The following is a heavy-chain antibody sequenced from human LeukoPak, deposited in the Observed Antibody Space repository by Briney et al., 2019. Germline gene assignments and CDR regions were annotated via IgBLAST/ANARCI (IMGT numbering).Heavy chain of an antibody. CDR1: GFTFSSYS. CDR2: ISSSSSTI. Sequence: PGGSLRLSCAASGFTFSSYSMNWVRQAPGKGLEWVSYISSSSSTIYYADSLKGRVTVSRDNAKNSLYLQMNSLRVEDTAVYYCARDYQLAGGDYWGQGTLVTVSS. J-gene: IGHJ4*02. CDR3: ARDYQLAGGDY. V-gene: IGHV3-48*04. D-gene: IGHD6-6*01.